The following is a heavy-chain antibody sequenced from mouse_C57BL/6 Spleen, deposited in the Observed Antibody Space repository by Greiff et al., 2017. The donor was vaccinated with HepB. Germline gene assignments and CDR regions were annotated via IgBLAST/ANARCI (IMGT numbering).Heavy chain of an antibody. V-gene: IGHV1-69*01. Sequence: QVQLKQPGAELVMPGASVKLSCKASGYTFTSYWMHWVKQRPGQGLEWIGEIDPSDSYTNYNQKFKGKSTLTVDKSSSTAYMQLSSLTSEDSAVYYCARWYGNYGYFDYWGQGTTLTVSS. J-gene: IGHJ2*01. CDR3: ARWYGNYGYFDY. CDR2: IDPSDSYT. D-gene: IGHD2-10*02. CDR1: GYTFTSYW.